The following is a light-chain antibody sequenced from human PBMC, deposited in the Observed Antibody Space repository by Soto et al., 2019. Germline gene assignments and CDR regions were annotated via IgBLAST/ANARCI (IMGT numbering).Light chain of an antibody. CDR3: QQRYNWPPLT. J-gene: IGKJ4*01. Sequence: EVVLTQSPATLSLSPGERATLSCRASQSLSIYLAWYQQKPGQAPRLLIYDSFNRSTGIPARFSGSGSGTDFTLTISSLEPEDFAIYYCQQRYNWPPLTFGGGTRVEI. CDR1: QSLSIY. CDR2: DSF. V-gene: IGKV3-11*01.